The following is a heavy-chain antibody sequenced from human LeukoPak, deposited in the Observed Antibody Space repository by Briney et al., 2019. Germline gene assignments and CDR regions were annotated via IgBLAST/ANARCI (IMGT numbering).Heavy chain of an antibody. D-gene: IGHD5-24*01. Sequence: GGSLRLSCAASGFTFSSYWMHWVRQAPGKGLVWVSRINSDGSSRSYADSVKGRFTISRDNAKNTLYLQMNSLRAEDTAVYYCARAGRDGYNPFDYWGQGTLVTVSS. CDR1: GFTFSSYW. V-gene: IGHV3-74*01. J-gene: IGHJ4*02. CDR3: ARAGRDGYNPFDY. CDR2: INSDGSSR.